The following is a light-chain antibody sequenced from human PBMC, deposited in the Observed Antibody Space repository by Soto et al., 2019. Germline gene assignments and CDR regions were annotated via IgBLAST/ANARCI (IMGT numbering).Light chain of an antibody. CDR2: EVS. Sequence: QSALTQPASVSGSPGQSITISCTGTSSDVGGYNSVSWYQQHPGKAPKLMIYEVSNRPSGVSNRFSGSKSGNTASLTISGLQAEDEAEYYCSSYTTSSTLLYVFGTGTKGTVL. CDR1: SSDVGGYNS. V-gene: IGLV2-14*01. J-gene: IGLJ1*01. CDR3: SSYTTSSTLLYV.